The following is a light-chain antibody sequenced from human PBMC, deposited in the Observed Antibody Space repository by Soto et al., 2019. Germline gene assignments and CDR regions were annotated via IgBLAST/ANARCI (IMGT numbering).Light chain of an antibody. V-gene: IGKV1-12*01. Sequence: DIQLTQSPASVSASVGDRVTITCRANQHIDRWLAWFQQKPGKAPELLIYGASILESWVPSRFNGRRSGTDFTLTINGLHPEVFATYYCHQAHTFPYTFGPGTKVDMK. CDR3: HQAHTFPYT. CDR2: GAS. CDR1: QHIDRW. J-gene: IGKJ3*01.